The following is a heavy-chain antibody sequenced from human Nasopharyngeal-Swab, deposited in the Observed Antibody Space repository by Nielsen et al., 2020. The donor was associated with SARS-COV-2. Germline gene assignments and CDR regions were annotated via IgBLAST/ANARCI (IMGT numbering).Heavy chain of an antibody. CDR1: GFPFNSYS. Sequence: SCAASGFPFNSYSMNWVRQAPGRGLEWVAYISSGGDIIYYADSVKGRFAISRDNAKNSLYLQMNSLRDEDTAVYYCARQDGGNAFPGVFDIWGQGTMVTVSS. CDR2: ISSGGDII. CDR3: ARQDGGNAFPGVFDI. J-gene: IGHJ3*02. D-gene: IGHD4-23*01. V-gene: IGHV3-48*02.